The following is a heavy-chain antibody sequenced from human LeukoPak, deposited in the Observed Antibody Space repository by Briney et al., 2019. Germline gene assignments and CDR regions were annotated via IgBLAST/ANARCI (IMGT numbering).Heavy chain of an antibody. V-gene: IGHV3-21*01. CDR1: GFTFSSYS. CDR2: ISSSSSYI. J-gene: IGHJ4*02. CDR3: ARGPIIAAAGYFDY. Sequence: GSLRLSCAASGFTFSSYSMNWVRQAPGKGLEWVSSISSSSSYIYYADSVKGRFTISRDNAKNSLYLQMNSLRAEDTAVYYCARGPIIAAAGYFDYWGQGTLVTVSS. D-gene: IGHD6-13*01.